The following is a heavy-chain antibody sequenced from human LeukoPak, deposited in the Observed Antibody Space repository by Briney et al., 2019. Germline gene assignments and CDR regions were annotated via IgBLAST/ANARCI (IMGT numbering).Heavy chain of an antibody. Sequence: SETLSLTCTVSTGSITSGDYYWTWIRQHPGEGLEWIGYSSYRGSTHHHPSLKSRVTISVDTSSNQFSLKLSSVTAADTAVYFCARYYCGSSKCPGVDFWGQGALVTVSS. J-gene: IGHJ4*02. V-gene: IGHV4-31*03. CDR3: ARYYCGSSKCPGVDF. CDR2: SSYRGST. D-gene: IGHD2-2*01. CDR1: TGSITSGDYY.